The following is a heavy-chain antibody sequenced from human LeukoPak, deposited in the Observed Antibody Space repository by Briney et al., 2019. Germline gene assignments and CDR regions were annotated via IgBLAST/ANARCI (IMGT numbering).Heavy chain of an antibody. CDR3: ARAVTLGCFDY. CDR2: IYYSGST. V-gene: IGHV4-39*07. D-gene: IGHD2-21*02. Sequence: SETLSLTCTVSGGSISSSSYYWGWIRQPPGKGLEWIGSIYYSGSTYYNPSLKSRVTISVDTSKNQFSLKLSSVTAADTAVYYCARAVTLGCFDYWGQGTLVTVSS. CDR1: GGSISSSSYY. J-gene: IGHJ4*02.